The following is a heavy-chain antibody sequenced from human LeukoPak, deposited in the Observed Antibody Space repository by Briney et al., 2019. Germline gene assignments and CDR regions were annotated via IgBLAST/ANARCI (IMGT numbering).Heavy chain of an antibody. V-gene: IGHV4-34*01. CDR1: GGSFSRYY. CDR3: ARRDYGDSGYFFDY. J-gene: IGHJ4*02. D-gene: IGHD4-17*01. CDR2: INHSGST. Sequence: SETLSPTCAVYGGSFSRYYWSWIRQPPGKGLEWIGEINHSGSTNYNPSLKSRVTISVDTSKNQFSLKLSSVTAADTAVYYCARRDYGDSGYFFDYWGQGTLVTVSS.